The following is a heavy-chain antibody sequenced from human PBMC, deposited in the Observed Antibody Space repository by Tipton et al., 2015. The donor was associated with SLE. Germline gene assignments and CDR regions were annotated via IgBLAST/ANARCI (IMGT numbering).Heavy chain of an antibody. D-gene: IGHD6-19*01. Sequence: LRLSCTVSGGSISSYYWSRIRQPPGKGLEWIGYIYTSGSTNYNPSLKGRVTISVDTSKNQFSLKLTSVTAAEPAVYYCAGEGSGWYRGYYFDYWGQGTLVTVSS. J-gene: IGHJ4*02. CDR2: IYTSGST. CDR1: GGSISSYY. V-gene: IGHV4-4*08. CDR3: AGEGSGWYRGYYFDY.